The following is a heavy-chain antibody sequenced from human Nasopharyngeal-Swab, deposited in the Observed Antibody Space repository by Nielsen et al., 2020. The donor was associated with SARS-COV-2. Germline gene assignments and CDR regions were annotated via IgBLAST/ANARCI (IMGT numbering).Heavy chain of an antibody. D-gene: IGHD4-17*01. Sequence: SDTLSLTCSLSGGSISSVGFSWSSIRQPAGQGLEWIGHIYYTGTTYYNQSRKSRMTISVDTTLNQFSLKVSSVTIADTAVYSCARGKTTVTTFDLWGQGTLVTVSS. J-gene: IGHJ4*02. CDR2: IYYTGTT. CDR3: ARGKTTVTTFDL. V-gene: IGHV4-31*03. CDR1: GGSISSVGFS.